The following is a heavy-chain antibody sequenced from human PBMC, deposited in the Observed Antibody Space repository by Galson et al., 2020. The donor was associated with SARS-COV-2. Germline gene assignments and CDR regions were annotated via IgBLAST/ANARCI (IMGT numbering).Heavy chain of an antibody. Sequence: ESLKISCAASGFSFSSYAMTWVRKAPGKGLEWVSLSHSVGNSYYADYVEGRFTISRDNSKNTLFLQMNSLRAEDSAMYYCAKTGDYYGSGTYYSYFYYMDVWGKGTTVTVSS. D-gene: IGHD3-10*01. J-gene: IGHJ6*03. CDR2: SHSVGNS. V-gene: IGHV3-23*01. CDR3: AKTGDYYGSGTYYSYFYYMDV. CDR1: GFSFSSYA.